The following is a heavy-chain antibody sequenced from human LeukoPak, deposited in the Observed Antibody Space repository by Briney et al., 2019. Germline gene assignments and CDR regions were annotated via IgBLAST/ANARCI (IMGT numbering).Heavy chain of an antibody. D-gene: IGHD3-10*01. J-gene: IGHJ4*02. CDR2: IYYSGST. CDR3: ARASYASGSLIDC. V-gene: IGHV4-31*03. Sequence: PSETLSLTCTVSGGSISSGGYYWSWIRQHPGKGLEWIGYIYYSGSTYYKPSLKSRISMSVHTPKNEFSLKVTSVSAADTAVYYCARASYASGSLIDCWGQGTLVTVSS. CDR1: GGSISSGGYY.